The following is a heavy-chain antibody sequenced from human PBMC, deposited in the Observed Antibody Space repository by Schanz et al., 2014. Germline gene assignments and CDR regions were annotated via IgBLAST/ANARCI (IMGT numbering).Heavy chain of an antibody. Sequence: QVQVVQSGGGLVKPGGSLRLSCAASGFVFGDYYMTWIRQAPGKGLEWLSYISDSGTYTSYADSVKGRFTISRDNAKSALYLQMSTLRAEYTAVYYCARKMKVGLYGGKGHDSHGIWGQGTMVTVSS. CDR2: ISDSGTYT. CDR1: GFVFGDYY. CDR3: ARKMKVGLYGGKGHDSHGI. J-gene: IGHJ3*02. V-gene: IGHV3-11*06. D-gene: IGHD4-17*01.